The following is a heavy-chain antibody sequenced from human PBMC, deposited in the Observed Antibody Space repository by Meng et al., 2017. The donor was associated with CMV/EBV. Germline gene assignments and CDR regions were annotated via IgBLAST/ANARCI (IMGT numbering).Heavy chain of an antibody. D-gene: IGHD2-2*01. J-gene: IGHJ5*02. CDR1: GGSFSGYY. CDR3: ARGGGYCSSTSCYNWFDP. CDR2: INHSGST. Sequence: SETLSLTCAVYGGSFSGYYWSWIRQPPGKGLEWIGEINHSGSTNYNPSLKSRVTISVDTSKNQFSLKLSSVTAADTAVYYCARGGGYCSSTSCYNWFDPWGKGTLVTVSS. V-gene: IGHV4-34*01.